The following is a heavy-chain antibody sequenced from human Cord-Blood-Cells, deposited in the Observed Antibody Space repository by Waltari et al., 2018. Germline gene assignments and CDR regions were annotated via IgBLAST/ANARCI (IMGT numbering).Heavy chain of an antibody. D-gene: IGHD6-13*01. V-gene: IGHV2-5*02. CDR3: ARAPYSSSWYDAFDI. CDR1: GFTLSTSGVG. J-gene: IGHJ3*02. Sequence: QITLKESGPTLVKPTQTLTLTCTFSGFTLSTSGVGVGWIRQPPGKDLEWLALIYWDDDKRYSPSLKSRLTITKDTSKNQVVLTMTNMDPVDTATYYCARAPYSSSWYDAFDIWGQGTMVTVSS. CDR2: IYWDDDK.